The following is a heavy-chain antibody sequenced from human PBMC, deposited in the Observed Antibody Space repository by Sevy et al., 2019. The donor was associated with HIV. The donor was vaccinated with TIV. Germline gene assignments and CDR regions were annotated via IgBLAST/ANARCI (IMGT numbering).Heavy chain of an antibody. CDR3: AKTIYIVVVPAARDDAFDI. V-gene: IGHV3-23*01. CDR2: ISGSGGNT. D-gene: IGHD2-2*01. CDR1: GFTFSSYA. Sequence: GGSLRLSCAASGFTFSSYAMSWVRQAPGKGLEWVSAISGSGGNTYYADSVKGRFTISRDNSKNTLYLQMNSLRAEDTAVYYCAKTIYIVVVPAARDDAFDIWGQRTMVTVSS. J-gene: IGHJ3*02.